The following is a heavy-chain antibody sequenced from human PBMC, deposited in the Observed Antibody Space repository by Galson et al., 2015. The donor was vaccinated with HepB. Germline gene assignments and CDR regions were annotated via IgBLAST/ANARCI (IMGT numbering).Heavy chain of an antibody. J-gene: IGHJ4*02. CDR1: GGTFSSYT. V-gene: IGHV1-69*02. D-gene: IGHD3-22*01. CDR2: IIPILGIA. Sequence: SVKVSCKASGGTFSSYTISWVRQAPGQGLEWMGRIIPILGIANYAQKFQGRVTITADKSTSTAYMELSSLRSEDTAVYYCASPLSYDSSMGMDYWGQGTLVTVSS. CDR3: ASPLSYDSSMGMDY.